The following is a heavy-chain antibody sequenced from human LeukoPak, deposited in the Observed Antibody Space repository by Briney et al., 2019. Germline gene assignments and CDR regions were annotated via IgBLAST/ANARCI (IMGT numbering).Heavy chain of an antibody. Sequence: SETLSLTCTVSGGSITSYYWNWIRQPPGKGLEWIGYIYYSGNTNYNPSLKGRVTMSVDTSKNQFSLKVNSVTAADTALYYCATTMPESSRTRSDDSFDVWGAGTLVPVSS. CDR2: IYYSGNT. CDR3: ATTMPESSRTRSDDSFDV. J-gene: IGHJ3*01. CDR1: GGSITSYY. D-gene: IGHD2-2*01. V-gene: IGHV4-59*12.